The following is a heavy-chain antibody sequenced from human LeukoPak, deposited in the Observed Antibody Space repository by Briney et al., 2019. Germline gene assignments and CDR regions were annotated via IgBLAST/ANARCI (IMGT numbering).Heavy chain of an antibody. CDR1: GFTFSDYY. J-gene: IGHJ4*02. V-gene: IGHV3-66*01. Sequence: PGGSLRLSCAASGFTFSDYYMSWIRQAPGKGLEWVSLIYSGGSTYYADSVKGRFTISRDNSKNTLYLQMNSLRAEDTAVYYCARGQSYCVGDCYLLYWGQGTLVTVSS. CDR2: IYSGGST. CDR3: ARGQSYCVGDCYLLY. D-gene: IGHD2-21*02.